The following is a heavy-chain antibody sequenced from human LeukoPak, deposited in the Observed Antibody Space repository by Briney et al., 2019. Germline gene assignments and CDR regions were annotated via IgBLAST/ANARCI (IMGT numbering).Heavy chain of an antibody. D-gene: IGHD6-13*01. V-gene: IGHV3-7*03. J-gene: IGHJ4*02. CDR2: IKQDGSEK. CDR3: ARVGPKYSSSLFDY. Sequence: SWVRQAPGKGLEWVANIKQDGSEKYYVDSVKGRFTISRDNAKDSLYLQMNSLRAEDTAVYYCARVGPKYSSSLFDYWGQGTLVTVSS.